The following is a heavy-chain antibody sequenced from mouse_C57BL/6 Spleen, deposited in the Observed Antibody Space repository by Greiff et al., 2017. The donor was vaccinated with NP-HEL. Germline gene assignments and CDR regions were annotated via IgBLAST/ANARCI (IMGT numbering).Heavy chain of an antibody. CDR2: IYPRSGNT. Sequence: QVHVKQSGAELARPGASVKLSCKASGYTFTSYGISWVKQRTGQGLEWIGEIYPRSGNTYYNEKFKGKATLTADKSSSTAYMELRSLTSEDSAVYFCARCDGYYGDAMDYWGQGTSVTVSS. CDR1: GYTFTSYG. D-gene: IGHD2-3*01. CDR3: ARCDGYYGDAMDY. J-gene: IGHJ4*01. V-gene: IGHV1-81*01.